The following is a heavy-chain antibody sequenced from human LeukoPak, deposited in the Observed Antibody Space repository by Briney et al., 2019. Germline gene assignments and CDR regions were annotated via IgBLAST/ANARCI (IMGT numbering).Heavy chain of an antibody. D-gene: IGHD3-22*01. CDR3: ASEDYDSSGVLDY. V-gene: IGHV3-21*01. CDR2: ISSSSSYI. Sequence: GGSLRLSCAASGFTFSSYSMNWVRQAPGKGLEWVSSISSSSSYIYYADSVKGRFTIPRDNAKNSLYLQMNSLRAEDTAVYYCASEDYDSSGVLDYWGQGTLVTVSS. CDR1: GFTFSSYS. J-gene: IGHJ4*02.